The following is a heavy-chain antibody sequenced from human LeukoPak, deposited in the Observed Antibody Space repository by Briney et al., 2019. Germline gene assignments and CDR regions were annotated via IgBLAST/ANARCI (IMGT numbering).Heavy chain of an antibody. Sequence: SETLSLTCAVYGGSFSGYYWSWIRQPPGKGLEWIGEINHSGSTNYNPSLKSRVTISVETYKKQFSQKRSSRHAADKAGYYCGRRRGSSSFDYWGQGTLVTVSS. D-gene: IGHD6-13*01. V-gene: IGHV4-34*01. CDR1: GGSFSGYY. CDR3: GRRRGSSSFDY. CDR2: INHSGST. J-gene: IGHJ4*02.